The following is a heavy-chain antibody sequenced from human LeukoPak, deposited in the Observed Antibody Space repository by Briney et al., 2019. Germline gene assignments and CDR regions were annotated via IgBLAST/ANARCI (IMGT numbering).Heavy chain of an antibody. Sequence: GGSLRLSCAASGFTFSTYCMTWVRQAPGKGLEWVASIKQDGSEKYYVDSVKGRFTISTDTVKNSLYLQMNSLRAEDTAVYYCARQNSQFYNFWTTYYSPSYYYYYMDVWGKGTTVTVSS. J-gene: IGHJ6*03. V-gene: IGHV3-7*01. CDR3: ARQNSQFYNFWTTYYSPSYYYYYMDV. D-gene: IGHD3/OR15-3a*01. CDR2: IKQDGSEK. CDR1: GFTFSTYC.